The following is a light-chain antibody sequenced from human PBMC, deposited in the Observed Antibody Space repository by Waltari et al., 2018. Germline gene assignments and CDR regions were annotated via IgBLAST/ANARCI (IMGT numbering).Light chain of an antibody. CDR1: QDITNC. J-gene: IGKJ3*01. Sequence: DIQMTQSPSSLSASVGDRVTITCQASQDITNCLNWYQQKPGQAPKLLIYDASNLKTGVPSRFSGRGFGTDFTFTISSLQPEDVATYYCQQYDVLQYTFGPGTKVDIK. CDR3: QQYDVLQYT. V-gene: IGKV1-33*01. CDR2: DAS.